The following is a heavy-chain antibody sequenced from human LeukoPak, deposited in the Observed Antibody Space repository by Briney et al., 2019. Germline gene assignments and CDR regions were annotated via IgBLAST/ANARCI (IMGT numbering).Heavy chain of an antibody. Sequence: SETLSLTCAVSGDSISSNTYYGGWIRQPPGKGLGWIGSVSYGGSTFYNPSLKSRVTLSVDTSKNQFSLKLSSVTAADTAVYYCARHRDKGVDYWGQGTLVTVSS. D-gene: IGHD3-16*01. V-gene: IGHV4-39*01. CDR1: GDSISSNTYY. CDR2: VSYGGST. J-gene: IGHJ4*02. CDR3: ARHRDKGVDY.